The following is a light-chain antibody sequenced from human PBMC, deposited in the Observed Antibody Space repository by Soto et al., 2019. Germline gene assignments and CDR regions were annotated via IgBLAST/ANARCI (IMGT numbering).Light chain of an antibody. CDR1: SSDVGDYNY. J-gene: IGLJ1*01. CDR3: CSYMRNSLYV. Sequence: QSVLTQPASVSGSPGQSITISGTGTSSDVGDYNYVSWYQQHPGKAPKLMISAVSNRPSGVSDRFSGSKSGNTASLTISGLQAEDEADYYCSYMRNSLYVFGTGTKVTVL. V-gene: IGLV2-14*01. CDR2: AVS.